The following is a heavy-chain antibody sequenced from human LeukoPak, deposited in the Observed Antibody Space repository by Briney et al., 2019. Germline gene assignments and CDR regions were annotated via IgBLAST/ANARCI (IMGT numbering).Heavy chain of an antibody. CDR1: GGTFSSYA. D-gene: IGHD1-26*01. CDR2: IIPIFGTA. V-gene: IGHV1-69*13. J-gene: IGHJ4*02. Sequence: ASVKVSCKASGGTFSSYAISWLRQAPGQGLEWMGGIIPIFGTANYAQKFQGRVTITADESTSTAYMELSSLRSEDTAVYYCARVSGSYLTFDYWGQGTLVTVSS. CDR3: ARVSGSYLTFDY.